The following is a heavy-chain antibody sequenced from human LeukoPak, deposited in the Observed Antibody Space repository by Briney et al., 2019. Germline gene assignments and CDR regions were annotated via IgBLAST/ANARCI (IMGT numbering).Heavy chain of an antibody. Sequence: GGSLRLSCAASGFTFSSYTMNWVRQAPGKGLEWVSSISSTGTYIYNADSVKGRFTISRDNARNSLYLQMNSLRAEDTAVYYCARMFGGAGDYWGQGTLVTVSS. CDR1: GFTFSSYT. D-gene: IGHD3-16*01. J-gene: IGHJ4*02. CDR3: ARMFGGAGDY. CDR2: ISSTGTYI. V-gene: IGHV3-21*01.